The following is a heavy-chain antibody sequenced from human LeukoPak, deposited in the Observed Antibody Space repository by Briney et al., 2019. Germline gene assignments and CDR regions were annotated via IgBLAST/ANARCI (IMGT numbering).Heavy chain of an antibody. J-gene: IGHJ3*02. Sequence: SETLSLTCTVSGYSITTGYYWGWIRQPPGKGLEWIGSIYVTGSTFYNPSLKSRVTISVDPSKNQFSLKLSSVTAADTAVYYCAREDYDFWSGRPGDAFDIWGQGTMVTVSS. V-gene: IGHV4-38-2*02. CDR3: AREDYDFWSGRPGDAFDI. D-gene: IGHD3-3*01. CDR1: GYSITTGYY. CDR2: IYVTGST.